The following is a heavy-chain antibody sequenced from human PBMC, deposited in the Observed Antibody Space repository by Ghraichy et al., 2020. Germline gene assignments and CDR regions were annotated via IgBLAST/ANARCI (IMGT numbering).Heavy chain of an antibody. D-gene: IGHD2-2*01. CDR1: GGSIRNYY. V-gene: IGHV4-59*08. CDR3: ARHSGHSTSSIGAYYFDY. J-gene: IGHJ4*02. CDR2: IYYSGST. Sequence: SETLSLTCTVSGGSIRNYYWSWIRQPPEKGLEWIGYIYYSGSTNYNPSLKSRVTTSVDTSKNQFSLRLSSVTAADTAVYYCARHSGHSTSSIGAYYFDYWGQGILVSVSS.